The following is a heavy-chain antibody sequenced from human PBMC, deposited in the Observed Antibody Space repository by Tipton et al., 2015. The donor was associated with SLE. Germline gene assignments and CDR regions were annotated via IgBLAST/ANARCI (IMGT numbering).Heavy chain of an antibody. J-gene: IGHJ3*02. Sequence: LRLSCTVSGGSISSSSYYWGWIRQPPGKGLEWIGSIYYSGSTNYNPSLKSRVTISVDTSKNQFSLKLSSVTAADTAVYYCARDRAGPGGAFDIWGQGTMVTVSS. V-gene: IGHV4-39*07. CDR1: GGSISSSSYY. D-gene: IGHD3-10*01. CDR2: IYYSGST. CDR3: ARDRAGPGGAFDI.